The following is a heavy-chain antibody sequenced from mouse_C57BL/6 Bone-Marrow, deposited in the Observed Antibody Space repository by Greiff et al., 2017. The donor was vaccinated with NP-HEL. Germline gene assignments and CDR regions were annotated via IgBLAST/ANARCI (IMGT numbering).Heavy chain of an antibody. CDR2: IYPGSGST. CDR3: AREGTTVVAPFAY. D-gene: IGHD1-1*01. CDR1: GYTFTSYW. V-gene: IGHV1-55*01. Sequence: VQLQQPGAELVKPGASVKMSCKASGYTFTSYWITWVKQRPGQGLEWIGDIYPGSGSTNYNEKFKSKATLTVDTSSSTAYMQLSSLTSEDSAVYYCAREGTTVVAPFAYWGQGTLVTVSA. J-gene: IGHJ3*01.